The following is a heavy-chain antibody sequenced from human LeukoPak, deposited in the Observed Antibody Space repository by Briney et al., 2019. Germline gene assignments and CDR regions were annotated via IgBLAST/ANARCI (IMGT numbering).Heavy chain of an antibody. CDR1: GFTFSNAW. CDR2: IKSKTDGGTT. D-gene: IGHD4-11*01. J-gene: IGHJ3*02. V-gene: IGHV3-15*01. Sequence: GGSLRLSCAASGFTFSNAWMSWVRQAPGKGLEWVGRIKSKTDGGTTDYAAPVKGRITISKDDSKNTLYLQMDSLKTEDTAVYYCTTDGEYSSYGAEAFDIWGQGTMVTVSS. CDR3: TTDGEYSSYGAEAFDI.